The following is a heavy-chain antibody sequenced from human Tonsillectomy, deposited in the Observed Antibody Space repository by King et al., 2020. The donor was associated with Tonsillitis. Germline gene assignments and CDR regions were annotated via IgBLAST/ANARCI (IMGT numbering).Heavy chain of an antibody. V-gene: IGHV3-21*01. Sequence: VQLVESGGGLVKPGGSLRLSCAASGFTFSSYSMNWVRQAPGKGLEWVSYISSSSSNIYYADSVRGRFTISRDNAKNSLYLQMNSLRAEDTAVYYCASDCYNYDIWTGYWDGMDVWGQGTTVTVSS. CDR1: GFTFSSYS. CDR3: ASDCYNYDIWTGYWDGMDV. D-gene: IGHD3-9*01. CDR2: ISSSSSNI. J-gene: IGHJ6*02.